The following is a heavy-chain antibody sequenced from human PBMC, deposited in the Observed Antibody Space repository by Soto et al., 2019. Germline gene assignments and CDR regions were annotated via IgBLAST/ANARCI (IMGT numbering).Heavy chain of an antibody. J-gene: IGHJ4*02. D-gene: IGHD3-16*01. CDR1: GFSFHNYG. V-gene: IGHV1-18*01. CDR3: ARLSGVFRLVLDY. Sequence: ASVQVCGKASGFSFHNYGVNWVRRAPADGLEWMGRISAYTDNTHYAQNFEGRVTRTTDTSTSTAYRALGSLRSADPPVYYGARLSGVFRLVLDYWGQGSQGTVS. CDR2: ISAYTDNT.